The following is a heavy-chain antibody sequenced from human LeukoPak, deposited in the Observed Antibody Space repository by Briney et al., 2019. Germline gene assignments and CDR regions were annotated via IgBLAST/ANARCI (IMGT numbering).Heavy chain of an antibody. CDR3: ARDYYDSSGYILLDY. J-gene: IGHJ4*02. D-gene: IGHD3-22*01. CDR2: IIPIFGTA. V-gene: IGHV1-69*05. CDR1: GGTFSSYA. Sequence: SVKVSCKASGGTFSSYAISWVRQAPGQGLEWMGRIIPIFGTANYAQKFQGRVTITTDESTSTAYMELSSLRSEDTAVYYCARDYYDSSGYILLDYWGQRTLVTVSS.